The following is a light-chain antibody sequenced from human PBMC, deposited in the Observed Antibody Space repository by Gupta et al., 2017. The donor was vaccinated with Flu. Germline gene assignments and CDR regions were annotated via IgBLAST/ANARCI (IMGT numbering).Light chain of an antibody. J-gene: IGKJ4*01. CDR1: QSVSTD. Sequence: EIVMTQSPATLSVSPGERATLSCRASQSVSTDLAWYQQRPGQAPRLLIYDASTRATGIPARFSVSGSGTEFTLTISSLQSEDVAVYYCQQYSRWPLTFGGGTRVEIK. V-gene: IGKV3-15*01. CDR3: QQYSRWPLT. CDR2: DAS.